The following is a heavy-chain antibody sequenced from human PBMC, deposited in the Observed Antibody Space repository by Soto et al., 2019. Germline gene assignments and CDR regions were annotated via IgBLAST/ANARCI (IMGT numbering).Heavy chain of an antibody. V-gene: IGHV4-59*01. Sequence: SETLSLTCTVSGGSISSYYWSWIRQPPGKGLEWIGYIYYSGSTNYNPSLKSRVTISVDTSKNQFSLKLSSVTAADTAVYYCAIQSRAAWFDPWGQGTLVTVSS. D-gene: IGHD1-1*01. CDR1: GGSISSYY. CDR2: IYYSGST. J-gene: IGHJ5*02. CDR3: AIQSRAAWFDP.